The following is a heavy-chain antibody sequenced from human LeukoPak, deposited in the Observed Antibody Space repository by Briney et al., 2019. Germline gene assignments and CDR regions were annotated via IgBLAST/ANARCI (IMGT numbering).Heavy chain of an antibody. V-gene: IGHV4-4*07. D-gene: IGHD3-16*01. CDR3: ARRWGNIVGVTYEY. J-gene: IGHJ4*02. CDR1: GGSISNYY. CDR2: IDTSGNT. Sequence: PSETLSLTCSVSGGSISNYYWSWIRQPAGKGLEWIGRIDTSGNTDYNPSLKSRVTMSVDTSKNHFSLNLSSLTAADTAVYYCARRWGNIVGVTYEYWGQGTLVTVSS.